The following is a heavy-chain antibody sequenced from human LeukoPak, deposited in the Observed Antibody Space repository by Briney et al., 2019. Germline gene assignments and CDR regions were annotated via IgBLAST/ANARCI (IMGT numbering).Heavy chain of an antibody. CDR3: ARAKTDYGPYYFDY. CDR2: IYYSGSS. Sequence: SETLSLIRTVSGGSISSYYWSWIRQPPGKGLEGIGYIYYSGSSNYNPSLKSRVNIPVVTSKKQFALELSSVTAADTAVYYCARAKTDYGPYYFDYWGQGTLVTVSS. CDR1: GGSISSYY. D-gene: IGHD4-17*01. J-gene: IGHJ4*02. V-gene: IGHV4-59*01.